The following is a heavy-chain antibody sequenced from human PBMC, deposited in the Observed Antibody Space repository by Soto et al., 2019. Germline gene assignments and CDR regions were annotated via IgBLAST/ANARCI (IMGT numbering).Heavy chain of an antibody. CDR1: GYTFTSYG. J-gene: IGHJ5*02. Sequence: ASVKVSCKASGYTFTSYGISWVRQAPGQGLEWMGWIRAYNGNTNYAQKLQGRVTMTTDTSTTTAYMELRSLRSDDTAVYYCALLSGIAAAGYWFDPWGQGTLVTVS. V-gene: IGHV1-18*04. CDR3: ALLSGIAAAGYWFDP. D-gene: IGHD6-13*01. CDR2: IRAYNGNT.